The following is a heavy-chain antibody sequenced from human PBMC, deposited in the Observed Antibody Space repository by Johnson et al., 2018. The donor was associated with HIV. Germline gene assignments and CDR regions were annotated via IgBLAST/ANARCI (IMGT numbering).Heavy chain of an antibody. J-gene: IGHJ3*02. V-gene: IGHV3-7*01. CDR3: ARVLAYCGGYCYLNDAFDI. CDR1: GFTFSSYW. D-gene: IGHD2-21*02. Sequence: VQLVESGGGLVQPGGSLRLSCAASGFTFSSYWMSWVRQAPGKGLEWVDNIKQDGSEKYYVDSVKGRFTISRDNAKNSLYLQMNSLRAEDTAVYYCARVLAYCGGYCYLNDAFDIWGQGTMVTVSS. CDR2: IKQDGSEK.